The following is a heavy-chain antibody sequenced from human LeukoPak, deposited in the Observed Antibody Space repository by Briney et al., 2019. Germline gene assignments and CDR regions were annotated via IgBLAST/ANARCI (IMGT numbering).Heavy chain of an antibody. D-gene: IGHD3-10*01. J-gene: IGHJ4*02. CDR2: INHSGRT. CDR1: GGSFSGYY. CDR3: AREGRFGEPW. Sequence: SETLSLTCAVYGGSFSGYYWSWIRQPPGKGLEWIGEINHSGRTYYNPSLKSRVTISVDTSKNQFSLNLSSVTAADTAVYYCAREGRFGEPWWGQGTLVTVSS. V-gene: IGHV4-34*01.